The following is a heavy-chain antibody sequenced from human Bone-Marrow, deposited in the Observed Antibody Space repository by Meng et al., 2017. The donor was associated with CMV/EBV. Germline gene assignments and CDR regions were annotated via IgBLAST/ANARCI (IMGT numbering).Heavy chain of an antibody. J-gene: IGHJ6*02. V-gene: IGHV3-30-3*01. CDR3: ARARGMDV. CDR1: GFTFSSYA. Sequence: GGSLRLSCAASGFTFSSYAMHWVRQAPGKGLEWVAVISYDGSNKYYAVSVKGRFTISRDNSKNTLYLQMNSLRAEDTSVYYCARARGMDVWGQGTTVTVSS. CDR2: ISYDGSNK.